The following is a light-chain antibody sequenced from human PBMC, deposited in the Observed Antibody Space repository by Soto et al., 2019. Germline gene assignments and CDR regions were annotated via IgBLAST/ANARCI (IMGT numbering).Light chain of an antibody. CDR1: QSLVHSDGNIY. V-gene: IGKV2-24*01. CDR3: MQTTKLPWT. Sequence: DIVMTQTPLSSPVTLGQPASISCRSSQSLVHSDGNIYLTWLQQRPGQPTRLLIDQISNRFSGGPDRFSGSGAGTDFTLEISTVEAEEVGVYYFMQTTKLPWTFGHGTQVEIK. J-gene: IGKJ1*01. CDR2: QIS.